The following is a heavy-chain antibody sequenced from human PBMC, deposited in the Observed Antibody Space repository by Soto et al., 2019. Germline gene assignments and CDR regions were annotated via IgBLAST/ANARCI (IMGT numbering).Heavy chain of an antibody. J-gene: IGHJ4*02. D-gene: IGHD1-7*01. CDR1: SGSTNSFY. V-gene: IGHV4-4*07. Sequence: PSETLSLTCTVSSGSTNSFYWSWMRQPAGKGLEWIGRIHSSGTTNYNPSLKSRVTMSVDTSKNQFSLKLTSVTAADTAVYYCARDRIIGTSYSDYWGQGILVTVSS. CDR3: ARDRIIGTSYSDY. CDR2: IHSSGTT.